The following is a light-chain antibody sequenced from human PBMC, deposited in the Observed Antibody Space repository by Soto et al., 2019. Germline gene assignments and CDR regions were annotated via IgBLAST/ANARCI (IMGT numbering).Light chain of an antibody. CDR3: QQCNNWPLT. V-gene: IGKV3-15*01. Sequence: EIVMTQSPATLSVSPGERATLSCRASQSVSGRLAWYQQKPGQAPRLLIYDASTRATGIPARFSGSGSGTEFTLTISSLQSEDFAVYYCQQCNNWPLTFGPGTKVDIK. CDR1: QSVSGR. J-gene: IGKJ3*01. CDR2: DAS.